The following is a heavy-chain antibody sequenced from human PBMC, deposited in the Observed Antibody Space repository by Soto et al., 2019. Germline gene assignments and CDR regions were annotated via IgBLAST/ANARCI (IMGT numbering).Heavy chain of an antibody. V-gene: IGHV1-18*01. D-gene: IGHD2-2*02. CDR3: ARHTLANNRFHP. CDR1: GYTFTTYG. CDR2: ISAYNGNT. J-gene: IGHJ5*02. Sequence: QVQLVQSGAEVKKPGASVKVSCKASGYTFTTYGISWVRQAPGQGLEWMGWISAYNGNTNYAQKPQGRVPMTTDPTTSNAQKEPKGLRSYGTAVYYRARHTLANNRFHPWGPGTLVTVSS.